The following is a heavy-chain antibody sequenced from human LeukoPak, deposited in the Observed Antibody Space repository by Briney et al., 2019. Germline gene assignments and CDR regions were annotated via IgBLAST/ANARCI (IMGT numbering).Heavy chain of an antibody. V-gene: IGHV3-21*01. CDR1: GFTFSSYS. CDR2: INFDSSLM. D-gene: IGHD1-1*01. CDR3: ARDYNWNPPDY. J-gene: IGHJ4*02. Sequence: GGSLRLSCAASGFTFSSYSMNWVRQAPGKGLEWVSSINFDSSLMYYAESMKGRFTISRDNAKNTLYLQMNSLRVEDTAVYYCARDYNWNPPDYWGQGTLVTVSS.